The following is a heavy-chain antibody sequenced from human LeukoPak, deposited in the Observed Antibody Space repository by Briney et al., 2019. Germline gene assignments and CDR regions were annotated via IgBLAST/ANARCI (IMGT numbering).Heavy chain of an antibody. V-gene: IGHV5-51*01. CDR2: IYPGDSDT. Sequence: GGSMKISCKGSGYSFSSYWIGWVRQMPGKGLEWMGIIYPGDSDTRYSPSFQGQVTISADKSISTAYLQWSSLKASDTAIYYCARQVDGSAPSDYWGQGTLVTVSS. CDR3: ARQVDGSAPSDY. CDR1: GYSFSSYW. D-gene: IGHD3-22*01. J-gene: IGHJ4*02.